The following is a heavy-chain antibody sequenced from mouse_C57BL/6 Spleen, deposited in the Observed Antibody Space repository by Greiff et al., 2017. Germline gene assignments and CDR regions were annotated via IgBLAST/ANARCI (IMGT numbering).Heavy chain of an antibody. CDR2: INPSNGGT. Sequence: QVQLQQPGTELVKPGASVKLSCKASGYTFTSYWMHWVKPRPGQGLEWIGNINPSNGGTNYNEKFKSKDTLTVDKSSSTAYMQLSSLTSEDSAVYYCARVTAHYAMDYWGQGTSVTVSS. J-gene: IGHJ4*01. CDR1: GYTFTSYW. V-gene: IGHV1-53*01. D-gene: IGHD2-1*01. CDR3: ARVTAHYAMDY.